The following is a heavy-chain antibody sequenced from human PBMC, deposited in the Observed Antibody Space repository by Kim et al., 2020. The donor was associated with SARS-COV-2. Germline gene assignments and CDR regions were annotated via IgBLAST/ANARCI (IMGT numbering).Heavy chain of an antibody. Sequence: ASVKVSCKASGDTFTRYDFHWVRQAPGQRPEYMGRINGGNGNTKYSQKVQDRVTFTRDTSATTAYMELSSLRSEDTAMYYCATVGVPTAFDSWGQGTLVT. CDR2: INGGNGNT. V-gene: IGHV1-3*01. CDR3: ATVGVPTAFDS. J-gene: IGHJ4*02. D-gene: IGHD5-12*01. CDR1: GDTFTRYD.